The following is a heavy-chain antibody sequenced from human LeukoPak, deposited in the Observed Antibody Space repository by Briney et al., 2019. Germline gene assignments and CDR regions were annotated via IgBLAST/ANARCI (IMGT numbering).Heavy chain of an antibody. CDR1: GYTFTGYY. D-gene: IGHD3-22*01. J-gene: IGHJ4*02. Sequence: GASVKVSCKASGYTFTGYYMHWVRQAPGQGLEWMGWINPNSGGTNYAQKFQGRVTMTRDTSISTAYMELSRLRPDDTAVYYCARDVAELTYYYDSSGPFDYWGQGTLVTVSS. V-gene: IGHV1-2*02. CDR2: INPNSGGT. CDR3: ARDVAELTYYYDSSGPFDY.